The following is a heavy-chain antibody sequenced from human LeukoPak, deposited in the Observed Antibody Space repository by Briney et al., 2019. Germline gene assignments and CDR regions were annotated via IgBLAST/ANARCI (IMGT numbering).Heavy chain of an antibody. Sequence: SETLSLTCAVYGGSFSGYYWSWIRQPPGKGLEWIGEINHSGSTNYNPSLKSRVTISVDTSKNQSSLKLSSVTAADTAVYYCARGLYQYYYYYGMDVWGQGTTVTVSS. CDR2: INHSGST. CDR3: ARGLYQYYYYYGMDV. CDR1: GGSFSGYY. D-gene: IGHD2-2*01. V-gene: IGHV4-34*01. J-gene: IGHJ6*02.